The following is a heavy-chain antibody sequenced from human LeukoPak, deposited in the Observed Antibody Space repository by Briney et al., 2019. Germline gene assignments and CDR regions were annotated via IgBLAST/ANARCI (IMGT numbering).Heavy chain of an antibody. J-gene: IGHJ5*02. CDR1: GASITSYY. Sequence: SETLSLTCTVSGASITSYYWSWIRQPPGKGLAWIGYIYYSGSTYYNPSLKSRVTISVDTSKNQFPLKLTTVTAASRGLCYCVRVLVGATTPWFDPWGQGTLVTVSS. D-gene: IGHD1-26*01. CDR2: IYYSGST. V-gene: IGHV4-59*06. CDR3: VRVLVGATTPWFDP.